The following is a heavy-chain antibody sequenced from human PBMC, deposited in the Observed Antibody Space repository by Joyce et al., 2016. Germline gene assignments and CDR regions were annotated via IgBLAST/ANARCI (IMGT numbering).Heavy chain of an antibody. CDR3: ARGGIVYDYSMDL. CDR2: ISSDSTYI. D-gene: IGHD3-22*01. J-gene: IGHJ6*02. V-gene: IGHV3-21*02. CDR1: GVTFSTSS. Sequence: EVQLVESGGGLVKPGGSLRISCAASGVTFSTSSVSWFRRAPGKGMEWVSAISSDSTYIFYADSEKGRFTVSRDNAKNSLYLQMNSLRAEDTAVFFCARGGIVYDYSMDLWGQGTTVTVSS.